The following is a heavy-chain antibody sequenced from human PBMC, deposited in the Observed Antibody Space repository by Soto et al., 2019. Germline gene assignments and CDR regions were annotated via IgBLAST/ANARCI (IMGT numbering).Heavy chain of an antibody. CDR1: GGTFSSYA. CDR2: IIPIFGTA. V-gene: IGHV1-69*13. J-gene: IGHJ4*02. Sequence: SVKVSCKASGGTFSSYAVSWVRQAPGQGLEWMGGIIPIFGTANYAQKFQGRVTITADESTSTAYMELNSLTSEDTAVYYCARDRIGTGTPEYFDHWGQGTLVTVSS. D-gene: IGHD1-1*01. CDR3: ARDRIGTGTPEYFDH.